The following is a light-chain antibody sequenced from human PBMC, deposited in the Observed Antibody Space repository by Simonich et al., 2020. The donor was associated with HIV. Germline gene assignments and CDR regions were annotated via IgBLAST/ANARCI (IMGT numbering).Light chain of an antibody. CDR3: QQYYTTPPT. Sequence: DIVMTKSPDSLAVSLGERATINCKSRQSVLYSSNNKNYLAWYHQKPGQPPKLLIYWASTRESGVPDRFSGSGSGTDFTLTISSLQAEDVAVYYCQQYYTTPPTFGQGTKVEIK. V-gene: IGKV4-1*01. CDR1: QSVLYSSNNKNY. CDR2: WAS. J-gene: IGKJ1*01.